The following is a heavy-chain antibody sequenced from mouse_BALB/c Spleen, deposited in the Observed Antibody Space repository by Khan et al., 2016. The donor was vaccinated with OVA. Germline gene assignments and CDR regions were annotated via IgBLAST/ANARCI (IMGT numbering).Heavy chain of an antibody. CDR1: GYSFTSYY. D-gene: IGHD2-2*01. Sequence: EVQLVESGPELMKPGASVKISCKASGYSFTSYYIHWVKQSHGKSLEWIGYIDPFNGGTSYNPKFKGKVTLTVDKSSSTAYMHLSSLTSDDSAVYYCARHGYVACLACWGQGTLVTVSA. CDR2: IDPFNGGT. V-gene: IGHV1S135*01. J-gene: IGHJ3*01. CDR3: ARHGYVACLAC.